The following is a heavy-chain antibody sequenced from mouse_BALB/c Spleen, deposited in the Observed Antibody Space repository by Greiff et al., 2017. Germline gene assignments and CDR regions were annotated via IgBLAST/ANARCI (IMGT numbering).Heavy chain of an antibody. CDR1: GYSFTGYF. CDR3: AREYYGSSYGYFDV. D-gene: IGHD1-1*01. J-gene: IGHJ1*01. V-gene: IGHV1-20*02. CDR2: INPYNGDT. Sequence: EVKLMESGPELVKPGASVKISCKASGYSFTGYFMNWVMQSHGKSLEWIGRINPYNGDTFYNQKFKGKATLTVDKSSSTAHMELRSLASEDSAVYYCAREYYGSSYGYFDVWGAGTTVTVSS.